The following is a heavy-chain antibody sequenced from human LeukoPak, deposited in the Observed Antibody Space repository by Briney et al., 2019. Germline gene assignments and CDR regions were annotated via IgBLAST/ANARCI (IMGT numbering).Heavy chain of an antibody. V-gene: IGHV1-18*04. D-gene: IGHD6-19*01. CDR3: ARSSLAVAGSAFDY. Sequence: GASVKVSCKASGYTFTDYYMHWVRQAPGQGLEWMGWISTYNGNTNYAQNLQGRVTMTTDTSTSTAYMELRSLRSDDTAVYYCARSSLAVAGSAFDYWGQGTLVTVSS. CDR2: ISTYNGNT. J-gene: IGHJ4*02. CDR1: GYTFTDYY.